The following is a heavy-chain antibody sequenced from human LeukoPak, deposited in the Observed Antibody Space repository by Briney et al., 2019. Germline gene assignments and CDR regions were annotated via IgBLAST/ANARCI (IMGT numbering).Heavy chain of an antibody. CDR2: IYTSGST. Sequence: SETLSLTCTVSGGSISSYYWSWIRQPAGKGLEWIGRIYTSGSTNYNPSLKSRVPMSVDTSKNQFSLKLSSVTAADTAVYYCARDRSDYPLYTWFGPWGQGTLVNVSS. CDR1: GGSISSYY. V-gene: IGHV4-4*07. J-gene: IGHJ5*02. D-gene: IGHD4-11*01. CDR3: ARDRSDYPLYTWFGP.